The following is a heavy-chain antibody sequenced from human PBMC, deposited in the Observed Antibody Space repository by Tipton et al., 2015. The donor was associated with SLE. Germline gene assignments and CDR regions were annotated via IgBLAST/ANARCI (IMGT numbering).Heavy chain of an antibody. CDR1: GGSISSGGYY. D-gene: IGHD4-11*01. V-gene: IGHV4-31*03. J-gene: IGHJ4*02. CDR2: IYYSGST. Sequence: TLSLTCTVSGGSISSGGYYWSWIRQHPGKGLEWIGYIYYSGSTYYNPSLKSRVTISVDTSKNQFSLKLTSVTAADTAVYYCARDGRGVTLYYFDYWGQGTLVTVSS. CDR3: ARDGRGVTLYYFDY.